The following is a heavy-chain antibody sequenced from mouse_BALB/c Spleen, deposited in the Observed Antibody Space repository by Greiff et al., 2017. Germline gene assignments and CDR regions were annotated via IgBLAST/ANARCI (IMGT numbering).Heavy chain of an antibody. CDR2: IDPYNGGT. V-gene: IGHV1S135*01. CDR3: ARSKTYGSSLYYAMDY. CDR1: GYAFTSYN. Sequence: EVQLQESGPELVKPGASVKVSCKASGYAFTSYNMYWVKQSHGKSLEWIGYIDPYNGGTSYNQKFKGKATLTVDKSSSTAYMHLNSLTSEDSAVYYCARSKTYGSSLYYAMDYWGQGTSVTVSS. D-gene: IGHD1-1*01. J-gene: IGHJ4*01.